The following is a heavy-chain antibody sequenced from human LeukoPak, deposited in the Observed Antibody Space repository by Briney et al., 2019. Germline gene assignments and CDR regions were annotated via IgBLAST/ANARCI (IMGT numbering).Heavy chain of an antibody. CDR3: AKAIGSQAVPAIPDY. CDR1: GFTFSSYG. V-gene: IGHV3-30*02. D-gene: IGHD2-2*01. Sequence: HPGGSLRLSCAASGFTFSSYGMHWVRQAPGKGLEWVAFIRYDGSNKYHADSVKGRFTISRDNSKNTLYLQMNSLRAEDTAVYYCAKAIGSQAVPAIPDYWGQGTLVTVSS. CDR2: IRYDGSNK. J-gene: IGHJ4*02.